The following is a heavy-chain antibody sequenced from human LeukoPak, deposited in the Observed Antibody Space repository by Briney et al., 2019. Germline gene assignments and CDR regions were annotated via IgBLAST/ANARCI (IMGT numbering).Heavy chain of an antibody. CDR2: IYYSGST. Sequence: SETLSLTCTVSGGSISSYYWSWIRQPPGKGPEWIGYIYYSGSTNYNPSLKSRVTISVDTSKNQFSLKLSSVTAADTAVYYCARQLGIFDYWGQGTLVTVSS. CDR3: ARQLGIFDY. V-gene: IGHV4-59*08. D-gene: IGHD3-10*01. J-gene: IGHJ4*02. CDR1: GGSISSYY.